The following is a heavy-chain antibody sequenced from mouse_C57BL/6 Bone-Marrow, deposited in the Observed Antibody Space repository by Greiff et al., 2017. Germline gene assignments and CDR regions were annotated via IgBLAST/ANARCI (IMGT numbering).Heavy chain of an antibody. V-gene: IGHV5-2*01. D-gene: IGHD2-2*01. CDR1: EYEFPSHD. J-gene: IGHJ3*01. CDR3: ASIYYGYDGSY. CDR2: INSDGGST. Sequence: EVQLVESGGGLVQPGESLKLSCESNEYEFPSHDMSWVRQTPEQRLELVAAINSDGGSTYYPDTMERRFIISRDNTKKTLYLQMSSLRSEDTALYYCASIYYGYDGSYWGQGTLVTVSA.